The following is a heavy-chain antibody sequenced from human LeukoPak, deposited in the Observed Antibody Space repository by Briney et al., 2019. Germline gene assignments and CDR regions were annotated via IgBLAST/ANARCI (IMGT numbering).Heavy chain of an antibody. V-gene: IGHV3-23*01. J-gene: IGHJ4*02. CDR2: ISGSGSST. CDR3: AKAYYYDSSGITYDY. D-gene: IGHD3-22*01. CDR1: GFTFSSYG. Sequence: PGGSLRLSCAASGFTFSSYGMSWVRQAPGKGLEWVSAISGSGSSTYYADSVKGRFTISRDNSKNTLYLQMNGLRAEDTAVYYCAKAYYYDSSGITYDYWGQGTLVTVSS.